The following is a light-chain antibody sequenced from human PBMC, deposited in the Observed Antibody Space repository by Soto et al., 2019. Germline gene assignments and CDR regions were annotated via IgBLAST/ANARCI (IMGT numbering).Light chain of an antibody. V-gene: IGKV3-20*01. CDR1: QSVSSSY. CDR3: QQYCSAAGT. CDR2: GAS. J-gene: IGKJ1*01. Sequence: EIVVTQSPGTLSLSPGERATLSCMASQSVSSSYLAWYPQKPGQAPRLLIYGASSRANGLPDRLSGSGSWTDITRTISRLEPGGFEVYYCQQYCSAAGTVGQRTAVGSK.